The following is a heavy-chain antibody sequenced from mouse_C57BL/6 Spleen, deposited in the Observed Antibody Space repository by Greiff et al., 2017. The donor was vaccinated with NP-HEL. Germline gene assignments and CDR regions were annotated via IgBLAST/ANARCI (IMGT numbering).Heavy chain of an antibody. Sequence: EVKLVESEGGLVQPGSSMKLSCTASGFTFSDYYMAWVRQVPEKGLEWVANINYDGSSTYYLDSLKSRFIISRDNAKNILYLQMSSLKSEDTATYYCARGIYDGYYVWYFDVWGTGTTVTVSS. D-gene: IGHD2-3*01. CDR3: ARGIYDGYYVWYFDV. CDR1: GFTFSDYY. CDR2: INYDGSST. J-gene: IGHJ1*03. V-gene: IGHV5-16*01.